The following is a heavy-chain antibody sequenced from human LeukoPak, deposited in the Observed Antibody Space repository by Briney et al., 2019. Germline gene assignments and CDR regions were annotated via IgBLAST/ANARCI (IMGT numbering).Heavy chain of an antibody. J-gene: IGHJ4*02. CDR1: GFTFSDYT. CDR2: ISNSSSYI. Sequence: GGSLRLSCAASGFTFSDYTMNWVRQAPGKALEWVSSISNSSSYIYYADSVRGRFTISRDNAKNSLYLQMNSLTAEDTAVYYCAKFFDDWGQGTLVTVSS. V-gene: IGHV3-21*01. CDR3: AKFFDD.